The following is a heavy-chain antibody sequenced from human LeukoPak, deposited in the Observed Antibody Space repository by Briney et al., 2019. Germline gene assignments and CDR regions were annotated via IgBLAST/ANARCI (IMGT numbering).Heavy chain of an antibody. CDR2: ISGSGNGFGI. D-gene: IGHD3-16*01. V-gene: IGHV3-64D*06. J-gene: IGHJ4*02. CDR1: GFVFSIYT. Sequence: QSGGSLRLSCSASGFVFSIYTMYWVRQTPGKGPEYVSTISGSGNGFGIYYADTVKGRFTISRDDSKIVLYLQMNGLRSEDTAVYYCVKDFGRVRGTPDSWGQGTLVTVSS. CDR3: VKDFGRVRGTPDS.